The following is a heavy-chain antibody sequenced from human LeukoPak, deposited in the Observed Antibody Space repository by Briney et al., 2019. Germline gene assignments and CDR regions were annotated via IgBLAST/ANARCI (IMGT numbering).Heavy chain of an antibody. CDR2: IYYSGST. D-gene: IGHD3-9*01. CDR3: ARGLASSFDY. CDR1: GGSISSYY. J-gene: IGHJ4*02. Sequence: SENLSLTCTVSGGSISSYYWSWIRQPPGKGLEWIGYIYYSGSTNYNPSLKSRVTISVDTSKNQFSLKLSSVTAADTAVYYCARGLASSFDYWGQGTLVTVSS. V-gene: IGHV4-59*01.